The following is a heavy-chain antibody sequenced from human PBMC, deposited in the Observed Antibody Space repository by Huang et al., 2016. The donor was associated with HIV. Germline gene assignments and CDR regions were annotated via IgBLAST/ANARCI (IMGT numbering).Heavy chain of an antibody. J-gene: IGHJ4*02. V-gene: IGHV1-46*01. Sequence: QVQLVQSGAEVKKPGASVRISCVTSGYTFTSYFIHWVRQAPGQELEGMGIVDPSEGTTNYAPKLQVRVNMTTYTSTGTAYMELSRLTAEDTAVYYCARSEVTVVIKMAVAGALQYWGQGAHVTVSP. D-gene: IGHD3-22*01. CDR3: ARSEVTVVIKMAVAGALQY. CDR2: VDPSEGTT. CDR1: GYTFTSYF.